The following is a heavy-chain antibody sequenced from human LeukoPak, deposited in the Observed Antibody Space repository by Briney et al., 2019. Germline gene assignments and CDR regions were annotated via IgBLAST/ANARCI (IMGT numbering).Heavy chain of an antibody. J-gene: IGHJ4*02. Sequence: GASVKVSCKASGYTFTSYYMHWVRQAPGQGLEWMGIINPSGGSTSYAQKFQGRVTMTRDTSTSTVYMELSSLRSEDTAVYYCARDLSQNYYDSSGYYYVHRYFDYWGQGTLVTVSS. CDR2: INPSGGST. D-gene: IGHD3-22*01. CDR3: ARDLSQNYYDSSGYYYVHRYFDY. CDR1: GYTFTSYY. V-gene: IGHV1-46*01.